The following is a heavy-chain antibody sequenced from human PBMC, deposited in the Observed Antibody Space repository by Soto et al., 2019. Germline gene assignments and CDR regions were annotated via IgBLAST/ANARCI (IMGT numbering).Heavy chain of an antibody. CDR2: VWFDGSIQ. CDR3: ARVDLGGNSYYFDY. CDR1: GFTFSDYG. V-gene: IGHV3-33*01. D-gene: IGHD1-7*01. J-gene: IGHJ4*02. Sequence: GSLRLSCVASGFTFSDYGIHWVRQAPDKGLEWVAVVWFDGSIQYYGDSVKGRFTISRDNSNNTVDLQMNNLRAEDTAVYYCARVDLGGNSYYFDYWGQGTPVTVSS.